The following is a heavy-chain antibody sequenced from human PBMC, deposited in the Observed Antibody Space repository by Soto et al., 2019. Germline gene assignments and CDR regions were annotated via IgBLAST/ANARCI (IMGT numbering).Heavy chain of an antibody. V-gene: IGHV1-8*01. J-gene: IGHJ4*02. CDR1: GYTLPRYY. Sequence: VASVKGSRQASGYTLPRYYINWVRQATGQGLEWMGWMNPNSGNTGYAQKFQGRVTMTRNTSISTAYMELSSLRSEDTAVYYCARARPPQQLVSGRRFFDYWGQGTLVTVSS. CDR2: MNPNSGNT. CDR3: ARARPPQQLVSGRRFFDY. D-gene: IGHD6-13*01.